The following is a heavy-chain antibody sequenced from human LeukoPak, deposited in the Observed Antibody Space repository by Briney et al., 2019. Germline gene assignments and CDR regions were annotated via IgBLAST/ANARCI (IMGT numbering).Heavy chain of an antibody. D-gene: IGHD6-19*01. CDR3: ARSRGAGPGAYFDY. CDR2: ISNSGTYT. J-gene: IGHJ4*02. V-gene: IGHV3-11*03. Sequence: PGGSLRLFCAASGFTFSDEYMSWIRQAPGKGLEWVSYISNSGTYTNYADSVRGRFTISRDNAKHSLYLQMNSLRAEDTAVYYCARSRGAGPGAYFDYWGQGTLVTVSS. CDR1: GFTFSDEY.